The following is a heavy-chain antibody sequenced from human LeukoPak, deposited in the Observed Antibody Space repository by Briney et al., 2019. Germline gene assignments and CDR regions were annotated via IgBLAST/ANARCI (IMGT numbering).Heavy chain of an antibody. CDR1: GFTFSNYA. J-gene: IGHJ4*02. CDR2: ISESGGST. Sequence: GGSLRLSCAASGFTFSNYAMSWVRQAPGRGLEWVSAISESGGSTYSADSMKGRFTISRDNSKNTLHLQMNSLRAEDTAVYHCARQLGYCSDGTCYFDYWGQGTLVTVSS. CDR3: ARQLGYCSDGTCYFDY. D-gene: IGHD2-15*01. V-gene: IGHV3-23*01.